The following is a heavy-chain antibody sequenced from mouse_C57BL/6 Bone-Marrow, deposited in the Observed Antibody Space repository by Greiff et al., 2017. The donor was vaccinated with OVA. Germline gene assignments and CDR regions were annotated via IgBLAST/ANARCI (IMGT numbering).Heavy chain of an antibody. V-gene: IGHV1-18*01. CDR3: ARSYDGYYVEVWFAY. CDR1: GYTFTDYN. J-gene: IGHJ3*01. Sequence: EVHLVESGPELVKPGASVKIPCKASGYTFTDYNMDWVKQSHGKSLEWIGDINPNNGGTIYNQKFKGKATLTVDKSSSTAYMELRSLTSEDTAVYYCARSYDGYYVEVWFAYWGQGTLVTVAA. D-gene: IGHD2-3*01. CDR2: INPNNGGT.